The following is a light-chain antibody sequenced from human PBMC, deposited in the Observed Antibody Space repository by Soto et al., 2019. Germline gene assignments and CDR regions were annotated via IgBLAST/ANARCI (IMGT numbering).Light chain of an antibody. V-gene: IGKV1-27*01. Sequence: DIQMTQSPSSLSASVGDRVTITCRASQGISNGLAWYQQKPGKVHKLLIYAASTWQPGVPSRFSGSGSGTEFTLTISSLQPEDVATYYCQKHNSAPHTFGQGTRLEIK. CDR1: QGISNG. CDR2: AAS. J-gene: IGKJ5*01. CDR3: QKHNSAPHT.